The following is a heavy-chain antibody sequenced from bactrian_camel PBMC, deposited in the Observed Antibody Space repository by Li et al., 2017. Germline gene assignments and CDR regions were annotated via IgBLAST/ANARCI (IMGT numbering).Heavy chain of an antibody. CDR3: AADHRPLDLRLGIGRGHCSDTAFGY. CDR2: VRKDGTP. D-gene: IGHD3*01. Sequence: QVQLVESGGGEVQAGGSLKLSCAGSAYILENCGMVWYRQAKGKEEKLVSVRKDGTPVYEDTVKGRFTISRDNAKNTLYLQMNGLKPEDAAVYYCAADHRPLDLRLGIGRGHCSDTAFGYWGQGTQVTVS. CDR1: AYILENCG. V-gene: IGHV3S60*01. J-gene: IGHJ6*01.